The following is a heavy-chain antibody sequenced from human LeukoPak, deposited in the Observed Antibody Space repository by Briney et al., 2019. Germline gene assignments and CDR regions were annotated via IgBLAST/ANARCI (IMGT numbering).Heavy chain of an antibody. V-gene: IGHV4-34*01. CDR2: INHSGST. D-gene: IGHD6-13*01. CDR1: GGSFSGYY. Sequence: SETLSLTCAVYGGSFSGYYWSWIRQPPGKGLEWIGEINHSGSTNYNPSLKSRVTISVDTSKNQFSLKLSSVTAADTAVYYCARGYPSSSWYYYYYYYGMDVWGQGTTVTVSS. J-gene: IGHJ6*02. CDR3: ARGYPSSSWYYYYYYYGMDV.